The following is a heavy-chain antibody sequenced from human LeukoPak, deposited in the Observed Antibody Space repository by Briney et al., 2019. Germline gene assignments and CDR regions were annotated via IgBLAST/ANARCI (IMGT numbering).Heavy chain of an antibody. CDR3: ARNTLRQQLGRFVFDP. Sequence: PSETLSLTCTVSGGSISSYYWSWIRQPAGKGLEWIGRIYTSGSTNYNPSLKSRVTMSVDTSKNQFSLKLSSVTAADTAVYYCARNTLRQQLGRFVFDPWGQGTLVTVSS. D-gene: IGHD6-13*01. J-gene: IGHJ5*02. CDR1: GGSISSYY. V-gene: IGHV4-4*07. CDR2: IYTSGST.